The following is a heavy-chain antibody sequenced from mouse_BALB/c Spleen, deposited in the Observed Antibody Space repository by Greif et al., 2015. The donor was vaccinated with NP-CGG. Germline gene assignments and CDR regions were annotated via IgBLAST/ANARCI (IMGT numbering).Heavy chain of an antibody. CDR1: GYTFTSYW. D-gene: IGHD1-1*01. J-gene: IGHJ2*01. Sequence: QVQLQQSGAELAKPGASVKMSCKASGYTFTSYWMHWVKQRPGQGLEWIGYINPSTGYTEYNQKFKDKATLTADKSSSSAYMQLSSLTSEDSAVYSCARKGGSSFDYCGQGTTLAVSS. V-gene: IGHV1-7*01. CDR2: INPSTGYT. CDR3: ARKGGSSFDY.